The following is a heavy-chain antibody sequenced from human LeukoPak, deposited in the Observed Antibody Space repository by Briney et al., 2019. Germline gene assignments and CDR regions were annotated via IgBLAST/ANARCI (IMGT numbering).Heavy chain of an antibody. V-gene: IGHV4-39*01. CDR3: ARQSVLVYSRGAFDI. Sequence: SETLSLTCTVSGGSISSSSYYWGCIRQPPGKGLEWIGSIYYSGSTYYSPSLKSRVTISVDTSKNQFSLRLSSVTAADTAVYYCARQSVLVYSRGAFDIWGQGTMVTVSS. CDR2: IYYSGST. D-gene: IGHD5/OR15-5a*01. CDR1: GGSISSSSYY. J-gene: IGHJ3*02.